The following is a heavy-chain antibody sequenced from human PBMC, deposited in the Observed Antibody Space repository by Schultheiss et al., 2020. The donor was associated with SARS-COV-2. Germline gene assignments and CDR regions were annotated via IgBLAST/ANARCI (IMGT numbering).Heavy chain of an antibody. V-gene: IGHV4-61*02. CDR1: GASISSGNYY. CDR3: ATVSHDYGGNPLDY. J-gene: IGHJ4*02. D-gene: IGHD4-23*01. Sequence: SETLSLTCTVSGASISSGNYYWSWIRQPAGKGLEWIGRIHTSGSTNYNPSLKSRVTISVDTSKNQFSLKLSSVTAADTAVYYCATVSHDYGGNPLDYWGQGTLVTVSS. CDR2: IHTSGST.